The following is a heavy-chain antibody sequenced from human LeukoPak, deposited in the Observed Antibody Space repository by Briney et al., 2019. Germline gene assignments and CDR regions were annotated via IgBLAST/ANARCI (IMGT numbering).Heavy chain of an antibody. CDR3: ARKRSGWFGELLPYYFDY. V-gene: IGHV4-31*03. CDR1: GGSISSGGYY. Sequence: SETLSLTCTVSGGSISSGGYYWSWIRQHPGKGLEWIGYIYYSGSTYYDPSLKSRVTISVDTSKNQFSLKLSSVTAADTAVYYCARKRSGWFGELLPYYFDYWGQGTLVTVSS. CDR2: IYYSGST. J-gene: IGHJ4*02. D-gene: IGHD3-10*01.